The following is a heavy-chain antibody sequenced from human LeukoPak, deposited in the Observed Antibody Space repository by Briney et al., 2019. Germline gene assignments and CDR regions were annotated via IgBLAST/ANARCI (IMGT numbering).Heavy chain of an antibody. J-gene: IGHJ4*02. V-gene: IGHV3-66*01. CDR1: GVTVGNNY. D-gene: IGHD6-6*01. CDR2: IYSGGST. Sequence: GGSLRLSCAASGVTVGNNYVNWVRQAPGKGLEWVSLIYSGGSTHYADSVKGRFTISRDNSKNTLYLQMNSLRVDDTAVYYCARDPPAVAANTYGWGQVTLVTVSS. CDR3: ARDPPAVAANTYG.